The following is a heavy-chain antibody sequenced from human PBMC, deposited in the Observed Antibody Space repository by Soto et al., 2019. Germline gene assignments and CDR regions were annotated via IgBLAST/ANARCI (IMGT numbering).Heavy chain of an antibody. J-gene: IGHJ6*03. Sequence: QVQLQESGPGRVKPSETLSLTCAVSGGSISISNWWSWVRQTPGKGLEWIGQIHHSGSTNYSPSLTSQLTISVDNSKNQFSLTMNSVTAADTAVYYCARGGYYFYMDVWGKGTTVTVSS. CDR3: ARGGYYFYMDV. CDR1: GGSISISNW. CDR2: IHHSGST. V-gene: IGHV4-4*02. D-gene: IGHD1-26*01.